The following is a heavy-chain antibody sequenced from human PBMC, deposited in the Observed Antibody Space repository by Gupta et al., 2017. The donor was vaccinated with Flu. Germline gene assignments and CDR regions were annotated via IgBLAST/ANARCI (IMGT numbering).Heavy chain of an antibody. V-gene: IGHV3-21*01. CDR2: ISSSSSYR. J-gene: IGHJ4*02. CDR3: ARAGEMKTYNDQ. D-gene: IGHD1-20*01. Sequence: TFRTYSMNWVRQAPGKGREWVAFISSSSSYRDDADSVKGRFTVYRDKAKKALFLQMESLREEETAVYYCARAGEMKTYNDQWGQGTLVTVSS. CDR1: TFRTYS.